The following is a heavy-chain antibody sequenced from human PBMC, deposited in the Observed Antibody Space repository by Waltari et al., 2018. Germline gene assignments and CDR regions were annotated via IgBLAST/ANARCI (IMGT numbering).Heavy chain of an antibody. V-gene: IGHV4-34*01. CDR1: GGSFSGYY. J-gene: IGHJ5*02. D-gene: IGHD3-3*01. CDR3: AREGRRYDFWSGYYTRGYNWFDP. Sequence: QVQLQQWGAGLLQPSETLSLTCAVDGGSFSGYYWSWIRQPPGKGLEWIGELNHSGSTNYNPSLKSRVTISVDTSKNQFSLKLSSVTAADTAVYYCAREGRRYDFWSGYYTRGYNWFDPWGQGTLVTVSS. CDR2: LNHSGST.